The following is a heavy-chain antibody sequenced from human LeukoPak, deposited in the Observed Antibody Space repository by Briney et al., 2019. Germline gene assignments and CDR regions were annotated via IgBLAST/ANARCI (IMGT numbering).Heavy chain of an antibody. CDR3: ARVAPGHDIGRGYFDY. CDR2: ITSSSGTI. CDR1: GFTFSIYS. D-gene: IGHD2-21*01. V-gene: IGHV3-48*01. Sequence: PGGSLRLSCAASGFTFSIYSMNWVRQAPGKGLEWISYITSSSGTIYYTDSVKGQFTISRDNAKNSLYLQMNSLRAEDTAVYYCARVAPGHDIGRGYFDYWGQGTLVTVSS. J-gene: IGHJ4*02.